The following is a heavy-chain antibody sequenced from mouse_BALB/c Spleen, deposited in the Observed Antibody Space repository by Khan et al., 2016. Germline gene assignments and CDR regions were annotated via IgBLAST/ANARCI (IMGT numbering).Heavy chain of an antibody. D-gene: IGHD2-3*01. CDR2: ILPGSGSV. CDR1: GYTFSTHW. CDR3: AKWLLGAMDY. J-gene: IGHJ4*01. Sequence: QVQLQQSGAELVKPGAPVKISCKATGYTFSTHWIEWVKQRPGHGLEWIGEILPGSGSVTYNEKFKDKATFTAETSSNTAYMQLSSLTSEDSAVYYCAKWLLGAMDYWGQGTSVTVSS. V-gene: IGHV1-9*01.